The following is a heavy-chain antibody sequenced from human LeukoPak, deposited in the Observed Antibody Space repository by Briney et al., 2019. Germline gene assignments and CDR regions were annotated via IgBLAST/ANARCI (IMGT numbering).Heavy chain of an antibody. CDR1: GGSISSSSYY. D-gene: IGHD5-18*01. J-gene: IGHJ4*01. Sequence: SETLSLTCTVSGGSISSSSYYWGWIRQPPGKGLEWIGSIYYSGSTYYNPSLKSRVTISVDTSKNQFSLKLSSVTAADTTVYYCARRGGYSYGPYYFDYWGHGTLVTVSS. V-gene: IGHV4-39*01. CDR2: IYYSGST. CDR3: ARRGGYSYGPYYFDY.